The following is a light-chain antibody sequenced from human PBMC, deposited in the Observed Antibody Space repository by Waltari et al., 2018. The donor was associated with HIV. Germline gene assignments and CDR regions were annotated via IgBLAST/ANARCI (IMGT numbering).Light chain of an antibody. CDR2: GAS. J-gene: IGKJ3*01. CDR1: HDISSY. CDR3: QQSDNVPVT. Sequence: DIQMTQSPSSLSASVGDRVTITCQASHDISSYLNWYQQKPGKAPKLLISGASDLETGVPSSFSGSGSGTDFTFTISSLQPVDIATYYCQQSDNVPVTFGPGTKVEIK. V-gene: IGKV1-33*01.